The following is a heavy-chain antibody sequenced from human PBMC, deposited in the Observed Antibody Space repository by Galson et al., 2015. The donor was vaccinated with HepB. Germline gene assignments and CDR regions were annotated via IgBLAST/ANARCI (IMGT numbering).Heavy chain of an antibody. CDR1: GYTLTELS. CDR3: ATISGGSPDY. CDR2: FEPEDGET. D-gene: IGHD2-15*01. Sequence: SVKVSCKVSGYTLTELSMHWVRQAPGKGLEWMGGFEPEDGETIYAQKFQGRVTMTEDTSTDTAYMELRSLRSEDTAVYYCATISGGSPDYWGQGTLVTVSS. V-gene: IGHV1-24*01. J-gene: IGHJ4*02.